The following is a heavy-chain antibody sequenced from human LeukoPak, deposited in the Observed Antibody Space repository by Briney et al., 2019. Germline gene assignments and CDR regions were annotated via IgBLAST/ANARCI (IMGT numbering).Heavy chain of an antibody. V-gene: IGHV3-23*01. CDR2: ISGSGGST. J-gene: IGHJ6*02. CDR3: AKEVGATGAIYYGMDV. Sequence: GRSLRLSCAASGFTFSSYAMSWVRQAPGKWLEWVSGISGSGGSTYYADSVKGRFTISRDNSKNTLYLQMNTLRAEDTALYYCAKEVGATGAIYYGMDVWGQGTTVTVS. CDR1: GFTFSSYA. D-gene: IGHD1-26*01.